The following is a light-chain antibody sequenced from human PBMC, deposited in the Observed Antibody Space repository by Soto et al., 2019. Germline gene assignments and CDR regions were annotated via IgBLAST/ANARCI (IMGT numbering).Light chain of an antibody. J-gene: IGKJ2*01. CDR1: QSISTY. CDR2: TAS. V-gene: IGKV1-39*01. CDR3: QQSFSTPYT. Sequence: DIQMTQSPSSLSASVGDRVTITCRASQSISTYLSWYQQEPGQAPKLLIYTASSLQSGVPSRFSGSGSGTDFTLTISSLQPEDCATYYCQQSFSTPYTFGQGTKLESK.